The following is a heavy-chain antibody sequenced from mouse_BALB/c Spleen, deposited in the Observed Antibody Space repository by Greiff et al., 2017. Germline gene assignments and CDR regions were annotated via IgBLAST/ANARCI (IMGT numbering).Heavy chain of an antibody. J-gene: IGHJ3*01. D-gene: IGHD2-3*01. CDR1: GFTFSSYG. CDR3: ARRYEPLFFAY. CDR2: ISSGGSYT. V-gene: IGHV5-6*02. Sequence: EVKVVESGGDLVKPGGSLKLSCAASGFTFSSYGMSWVRQTPDKRLEWVATISSGGSYTYYPDSVKGRFTISRDNAKNTLYLQMSSLKSEDTAMYYCARRYEPLFFAYWGQGTLVTVSA.